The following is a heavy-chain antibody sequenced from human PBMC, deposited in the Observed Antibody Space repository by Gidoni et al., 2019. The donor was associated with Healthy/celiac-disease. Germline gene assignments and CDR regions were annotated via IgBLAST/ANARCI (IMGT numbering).Heavy chain of an antibody. CDR2: ISYDGSNK. V-gene: IGHV3-30-3*01. J-gene: IGHJ4*02. CDR1: GFTCSSYA. Sequence: QVQLVESGGGVVQPGRSLRLSCAASGFTCSSYAMHWVRQAPGKGLEWVAVISYDGSNKYYADSVKGRFTISRDNSKNTLYLQMNSLRAEDTAVYYCARDFKTMIVVGPFDYWGQGTLVTVSS. D-gene: IGHD3-22*01. CDR3: ARDFKTMIVVGPFDY.